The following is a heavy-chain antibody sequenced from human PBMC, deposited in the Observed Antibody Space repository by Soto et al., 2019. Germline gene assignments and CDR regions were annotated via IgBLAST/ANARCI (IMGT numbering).Heavy chain of an antibody. V-gene: IGHV3-48*03. J-gene: IGHJ5*02. CDR3: ARVKPEAYGGSLLFDP. CDR2: ISSSGSTI. CDR1: GFTFSSYE. D-gene: IGHD2-15*01. Sequence: GGSLRLSCAASGFTFSSYEMNWVRQAPGKGLEWVSYISSSGSTIYYADSVKGRFTISRDNAKNSLYLQMNSLRAEDTAVYYCARVKPEAYGGSLLFDPWGQGTLVTVSS.